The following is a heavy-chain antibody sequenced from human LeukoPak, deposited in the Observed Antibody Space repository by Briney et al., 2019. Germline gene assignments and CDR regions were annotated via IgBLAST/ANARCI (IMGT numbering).Heavy chain of an antibody. CDR1: GVPFSNYY. V-gene: IGHV4-34*01. Sequence: SETLSLTCAVSGVPFSNYYWSWVRQSPSQGLEWIGEINHSGYTNYNPSLKSRVTMSIDTSKNQFSLKLSSVTAADTAVYYCARRTLIRGVDYWGQGTLVTVSS. J-gene: IGHJ4*02. D-gene: IGHD2/OR15-2a*01. CDR2: INHSGYT. CDR3: ARRTLIRGVDY.